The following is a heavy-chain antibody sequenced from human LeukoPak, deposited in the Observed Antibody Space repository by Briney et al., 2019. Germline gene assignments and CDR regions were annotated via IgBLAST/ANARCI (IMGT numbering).Heavy chain of an antibody. D-gene: IGHD3-22*01. J-gene: IGHJ4*02. V-gene: IGHV1-2*04. CDR1: GYTFTGYY. CDR2: INPNSGGT. CDR3: ARGYYYDSSRYFDLDY. Sequence: ASVKVSCKASGYTFTGYYMHWVRQAPGQGLEWMGWINPNSGGTNYAQKFQGWVTMTRDTSISTAYMELSRPRSDDTAVYYCARGYYYDSSRYFDLDYWGQGTLVTVSS.